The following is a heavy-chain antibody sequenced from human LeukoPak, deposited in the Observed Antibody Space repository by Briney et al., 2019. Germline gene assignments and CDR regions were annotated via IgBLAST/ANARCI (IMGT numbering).Heavy chain of an antibody. CDR2: IGTVDDT. CDR1: GFTFSYYD. D-gene: IGHD3-9*01. CDR3: AGVENHDYDMWWFDP. Sequence: GGSLRLSCAASGFTFSYYDMHWVRQATGRGLEWVSTIGTVDDTYYPGSVKGRFTISRDNAKNSLYLQMNSLRAEDTAVYYCAGVENHDYDMWWFDPWGQGTLVTVSS. J-gene: IGHJ5*02. V-gene: IGHV3-13*01.